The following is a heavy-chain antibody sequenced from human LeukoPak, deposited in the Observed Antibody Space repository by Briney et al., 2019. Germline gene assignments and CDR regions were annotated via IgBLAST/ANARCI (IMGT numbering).Heavy chain of an antibody. Sequence: PSETLSLTCAVYGGSFSGYYWSWIRQPPGKGLEWIGYIYTSGSTNYNPSLKSRVTISVDTSKNQFSLKLSSVTAADTAVYYCARQGQLVQRSNYNWFDPWGQGTLVTVSS. CDR2: IYTSGST. J-gene: IGHJ5*02. CDR3: ARQGQLVQRSNYNWFDP. CDR1: GGSFSGYY. D-gene: IGHD6-6*01. V-gene: IGHV4-4*09.